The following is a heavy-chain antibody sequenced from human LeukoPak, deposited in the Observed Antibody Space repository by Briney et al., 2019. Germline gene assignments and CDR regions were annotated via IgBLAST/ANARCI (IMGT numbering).Heavy chain of an antibody. J-gene: IGHJ6*04. Sequence: SETLSLTCTVSGDSINGFYWSWIRQPPGKGLEWIGYIYYSGSTNYNPSLKSRVTISVDTSKNQFSLKLSSVTAADTAVYYCARGWGRSAGVWGKGTTVTVSS. V-gene: IGHV4-59*01. D-gene: IGHD3-16*01. CDR1: GDSINGFY. CDR2: IYYSGST. CDR3: ARGWGRSAGV.